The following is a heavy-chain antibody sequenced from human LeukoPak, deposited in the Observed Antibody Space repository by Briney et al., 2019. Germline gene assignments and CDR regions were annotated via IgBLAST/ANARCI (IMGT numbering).Heavy chain of an antibody. J-gene: IGHJ4*02. CDR1: GFTFSSYA. CDR3: ARDRVYYFDY. Sequence: GGSLRLSCAASGFTFSSYAMHWVRQAPGKGLEWVAVISYDGNNKYYADSVKGRFTISRDKSKNTLYLQMNSLRAEDMAVYFCARDRVYYFDYWGQGTLVTVSS. V-gene: IGHV3-30-3*01. CDR2: ISYDGNNK.